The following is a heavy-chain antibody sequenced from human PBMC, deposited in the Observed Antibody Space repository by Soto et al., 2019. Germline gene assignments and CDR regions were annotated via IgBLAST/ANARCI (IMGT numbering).Heavy chain of an antibody. D-gene: IGHD1-26*01. J-gene: IGHJ4*02. V-gene: IGHV3-33*01. CDR3: ARDGVGHTTFFGYFDY. Sequence: QVQLVESGGGVVQPGRSLRLSCAASGFTFRGLGMHWVRQAPGKGLEWVAVIRYDGSNIYYADAVKGRFTISRDNSKDTLYLQMNSLGADDTAVDYCARDGVGHTTFFGYFDYWGQGTLVNVSS. CDR2: IRYDGSNI. CDR1: GFTFRGLG.